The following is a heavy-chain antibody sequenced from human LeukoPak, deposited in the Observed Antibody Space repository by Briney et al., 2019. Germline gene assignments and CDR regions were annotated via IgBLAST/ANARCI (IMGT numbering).Heavy chain of an antibody. CDR3: VRDRGWKSFDY. Sequence: GGSLRLSCAASGFTFSSYWMHWVRQDPSRGLVWVSRINIDGTSTAYADSVKGRFTVSRDNAKNTLYLQMDSLRAEVTAVYFCVRDRGWKSFDYWGQGTLVTVSS. V-gene: IGHV3-74*01. CDR2: INIDGTST. D-gene: IGHD1-1*01. J-gene: IGHJ4*02. CDR1: GFTFSSYW.